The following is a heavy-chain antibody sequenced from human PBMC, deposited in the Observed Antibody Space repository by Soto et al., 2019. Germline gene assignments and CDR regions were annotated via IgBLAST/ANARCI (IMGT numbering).Heavy chain of an antibody. D-gene: IGHD2-21*01. J-gene: IGHJ5*02. CDR2: IYYTGIT. CDR1: GGSVSGVDYF. Sequence: SETLSLTCTVSGGSVSGVDYFWSWIRQSPGKGLEWIGYIYYTGITHLNPSLKSRLTMAVDTSKNEFSLKLTSVGAADTAVYFCAREERKGIISWFDPWGQGTPVTV. CDR3: AREERKGIISWFDP. V-gene: IGHV4-30-4*01.